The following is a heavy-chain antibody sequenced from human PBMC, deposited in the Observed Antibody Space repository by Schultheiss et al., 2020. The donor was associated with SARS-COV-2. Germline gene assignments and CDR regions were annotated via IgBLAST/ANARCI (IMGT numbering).Heavy chain of an antibody. J-gene: IGHJ5*02. V-gene: IGHV3-7*01. CDR2: IKQDGSEK. CDR3: ARQQQLVRVHWFDP. CDR1: GFTFSSYG. D-gene: IGHD6-13*01. Sequence: GESLKISCAASGFTFSSYGMHWVRQAPGKGLEWVANIKQDGSEKYYVDSVKGRFTISRDNAKNSLYLQMNSLRAEDTAVYYCARQQQLVRVHWFDPWGQGTLVTVSS.